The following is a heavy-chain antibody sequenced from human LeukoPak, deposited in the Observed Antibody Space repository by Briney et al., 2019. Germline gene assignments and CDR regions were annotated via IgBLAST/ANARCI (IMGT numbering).Heavy chain of an antibody. Sequence: SVKVSCKASGGTFSSYTISWVRQAPGQGLEWMGRIIPILGIANYAQKFQGRVTINAKKSTSTAYMELGSLRSEDTALYYCARTIPYYYYYMDVWGKGTTVTVSS. D-gene: IGHD3-3*01. CDR3: ARTIPYYYYYMDV. CDR2: IIPILGIA. V-gene: IGHV1-69*02. CDR1: GGTFSSYT. J-gene: IGHJ6*03.